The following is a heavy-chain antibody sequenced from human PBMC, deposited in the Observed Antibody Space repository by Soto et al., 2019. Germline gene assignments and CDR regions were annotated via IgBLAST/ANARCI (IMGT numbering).Heavy chain of an antibody. V-gene: IGHV1-18*01. CDR1: GYTMHIDG. J-gene: IGHJ4*02. Sequence: VKGSCKASGYTMHIDGCNWVRLATGQGLEWMGWISVYNGNTRYAQKLQGRVTMTTDTSTSTAYMELRSLGSDDTAVYYCARHKRDLERTTAARPGYWRKGTPDPVSS. CDR3: ARHKRDLERTTAARPGY. CDR2: ISVYNGNT. D-gene: IGHD4-17*01.